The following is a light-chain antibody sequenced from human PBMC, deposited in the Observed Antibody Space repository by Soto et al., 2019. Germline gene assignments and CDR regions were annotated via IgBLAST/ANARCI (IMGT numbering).Light chain of an antibody. CDR2: DAP. Sequence: EIVLTQSPGTLSLSPGERATLSCRASQSVSSSYLAWYQQKPGQAPRLLIYDAPSRATGIPDRFSGSGSGTDFTLTISRLEPEDFAVFYCQQYGSSPLTFGGGTKVEIK. CDR1: QSVSSSY. CDR3: QQYGSSPLT. J-gene: IGKJ4*01. V-gene: IGKV3-20*01.